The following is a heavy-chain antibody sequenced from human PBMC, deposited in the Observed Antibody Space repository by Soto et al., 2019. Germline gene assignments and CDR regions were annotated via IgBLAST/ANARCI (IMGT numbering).Heavy chain of an antibody. CDR3: ARGNHRWRQLWYFDL. CDR2: IIPIFGTV. V-gene: IGHV1-69*12. D-gene: IGHD5-12*01. J-gene: IGHJ2*01. Sequence: QVQLVQSGAEVKKPGSSVKVSCKASGGTFSNYPVSWVRQAPGQGLEWMGGIIPIFGTVNYAQKFQGRLTITADEYTSTAYMELSSLRSEDTAVYYCARGNHRWRQLWYFDLWGRGTLVTVSS. CDR1: GGTFSNYP.